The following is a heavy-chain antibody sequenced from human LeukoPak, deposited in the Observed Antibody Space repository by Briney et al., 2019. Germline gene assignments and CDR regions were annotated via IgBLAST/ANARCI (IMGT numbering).Heavy chain of an antibody. D-gene: IGHD4-17*01. J-gene: IGHJ4*02. Sequence: PGGSLRLSCAASGFTFSSYSMNWVRQAPGKGLEWVSSISSSSSYIYYADSVKGRFTISRDNAKNSLYLQMNSLRAEDTAVYYCARGVGYGDGRSGYYFVYGGQGTLVTVSS. CDR1: GFTFSSYS. V-gene: IGHV3-21*01. CDR3: ARGVGYGDGRSGYYFVY. CDR2: ISSSSSYI.